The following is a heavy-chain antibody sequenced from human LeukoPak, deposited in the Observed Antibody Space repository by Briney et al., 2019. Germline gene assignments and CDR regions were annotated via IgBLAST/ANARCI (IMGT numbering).Heavy chain of an antibody. J-gene: IGHJ6*03. D-gene: IGHD3-10*01. Sequence: GGSLRLSCAASGFTFDDYAMHWVRQAPGKGLEWVSGISWNSGSIGYADSVKGRFTISRDNAKNSLYLQMNSLRAEDTALYYCAKGFRSKGNYYYYMDVWGEGTTVTVSS. CDR1: GFTFDDYA. CDR2: ISWNSGSI. V-gene: IGHV3-9*01. CDR3: AKGFRSKGNYYYYMDV.